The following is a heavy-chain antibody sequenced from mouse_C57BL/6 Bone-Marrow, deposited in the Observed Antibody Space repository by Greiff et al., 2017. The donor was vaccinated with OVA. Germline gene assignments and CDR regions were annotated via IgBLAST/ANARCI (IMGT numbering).Heavy chain of an antibody. D-gene: IGHD1-1*01. V-gene: IGHV2-5*01. Sequence: QVQLQQSGPGLVQPSQSLSITCTVSGFSLTSYGVHWVRQSPGKGLEWLGVIWRGGSTDYNAAFMSRLSITKDNSKSQVFFKMNSLQADDTAIYYCAKKGGCTTVVADYAMDDWGQGTSVTVSS. CDR3: AKKGGCTTVVADYAMDD. CDR1: GFSLTSYG. J-gene: IGHJ4*01. CDR2: IWRGGST.